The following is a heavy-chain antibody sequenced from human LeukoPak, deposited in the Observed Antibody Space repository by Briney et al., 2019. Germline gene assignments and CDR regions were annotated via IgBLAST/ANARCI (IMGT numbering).Heavy chain of an antibody. V-gene: IGHV3-15*01. CDR2: VKCKAAGGTT. CDR3: SADLPGGYSDCFDY. Sequence: PGGSLRLSCAASGLTFSDAWMNWVRQAPGKGLEWVGRVKCKAAGGTTDYAAPVKGRFIISRDDSRNTMYLQMNSLKTEDTAVYYCSADLPGGYSDCFDYWGQGTLVTVSS. J-gene: IGHJ4*02. CDR1: GLTFSDAW. D-gene: IGHD4-23*01.